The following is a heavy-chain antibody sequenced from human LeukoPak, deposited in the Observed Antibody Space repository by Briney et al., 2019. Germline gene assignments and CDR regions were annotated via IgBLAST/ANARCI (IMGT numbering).Heavy chain of an antibody. CDR1: GDSISTYY. CDR2: IYHSGST. Sequence: PSETLSLTCTVSGDSISTYYWSWLRQSPGKGLEWIGYIYHSGSTKYNPSLKSRVTISVDTSKKQFSLKLSSVTAADTAVYYCAREERYCSSTSCYQAFDIWGQGTMVTVSS. J-gene: IGHJ3*02. D-gene: IGHD2-2*01. V-gene: IGHV4-59*12. CDR3: AREERYCSSTSCYQAFDI.